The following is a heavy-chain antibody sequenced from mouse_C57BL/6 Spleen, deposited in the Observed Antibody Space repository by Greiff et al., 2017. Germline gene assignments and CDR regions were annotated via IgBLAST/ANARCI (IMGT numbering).Heavy chain of an antibody. CDR3: ASYDYDGGFAY. CDR1: GFSLTSYG. V-gene: IGHV2-2*01. Sequence: QVQLQQSGPGLVQPSQSLSITCTVSGFSLTSYGVHWVRQSPGKGLEWLGVLWSGGSTDYNAAFISRLSISKDNSKSQVFFKMNSLQADDTAIYYCASYDYDGGFAYWGQGTLVTVSA. D-gene: IGHD2-4*01. CDR2: LWSGGST. J-gene: IGHJ3*01.